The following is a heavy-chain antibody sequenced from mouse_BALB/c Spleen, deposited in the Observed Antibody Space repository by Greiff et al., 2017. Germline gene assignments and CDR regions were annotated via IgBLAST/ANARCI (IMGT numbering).Heavy chain of an antibody. Sequence: VQLQQSGAELVKPGDSVKMSCKAFGYTFTTYPIEWVKQNHGKSLEWIGNFHPYNDDTKYNEKFKGKAKLTVEKSSSTIYLALSRLTSDDSAVYYCAIFYGSMDYWGQGTTLTVSS. CDR1: GYTFTTYP. V-gene: IGHV1-47*01. CDR2: FHPYNDDT. J-gene: IGHJ2*01. D-gene: IGHD1-1*01. CDR3: AIFYGSMDY.